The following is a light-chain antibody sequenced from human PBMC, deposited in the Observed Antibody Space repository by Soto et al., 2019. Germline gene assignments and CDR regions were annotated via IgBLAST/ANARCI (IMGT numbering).Light chain of an antibody. J-gene: IGKJ1*01. CDR3: QQYNDWPPT. CDR1: QSALSN. Sequence: TQSPATLAVSPGERGSLPCMATQSALSNLAWYQHKPGQAPRLLIHGASTRATGIPARFSGGGSGTEFTLTISSLQSEDFAVYYCQQYNDWPPTFGQGTKVDIK. V-gene: IGKV3-15*01. CDR2: GAS.